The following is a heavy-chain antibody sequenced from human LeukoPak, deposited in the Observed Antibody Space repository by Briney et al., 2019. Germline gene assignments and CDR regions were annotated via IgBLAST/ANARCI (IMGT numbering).Heavy chain of an antibody. CDR1: GFTFSSYA. CDR2: ISGSGGST. J-gene: IGHJ4*02. Sequence: GGSLRLSCAASGFTFSSYAMSWVRRAPGKGLEWVSAISGSGGSTYYADSVKGRFTISRDNSKNTLYLQMNSLRAEDTAVYYCAKDLWNDFWSGYYNALDYWGQGTLVTVSP. CDR3: AKDLWNDFWSGYYNALDY. V-gene: IGHV3-23*01. D-gene: IGHD3-3*01.